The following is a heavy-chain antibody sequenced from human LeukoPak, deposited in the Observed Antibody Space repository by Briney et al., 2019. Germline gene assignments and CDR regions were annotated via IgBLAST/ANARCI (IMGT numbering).Heavy chain of an antibody. CDR3: AKDRNGWPTNFDS. D-gene: IGHD6-19*01. CDR1: GFTFSSYA. Sequence: PGGSLRLSCAASGFTFSSYAVNWVRHAPGKGLECGSAISSSGGTTYYADAVKGRFGISRDNSKNTLYLQMNSLRAEDTAVYYCAKDRNGWPTNFDSWGQGTLVTVSA. V-gene: IGHV3-23*01. J-gene: IGHJ4*02. CDR2: ISSSGGTT.